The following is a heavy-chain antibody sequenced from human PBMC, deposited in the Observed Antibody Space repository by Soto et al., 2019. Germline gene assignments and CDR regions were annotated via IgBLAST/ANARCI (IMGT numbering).Heavy chain of an antibody. CDR3: AKGYGGYVVSGYDFAFDY. J-gene: IGHJ4*02. Sequence: EVQLLESGGGLVQPGGSLRLSCAASGFTFSSYAMSWVRQAPGKGLEWVSAISGSGGSTYYADSVKGRFTISRDNSKNTLYLQMNSLRAEDTAVYYCAKGYGGYVVSGYDFAFDYWGQGTLVTVSS. V-gene: IGHV3-23*01. D-gene: IGHD5-12*01. CDR1: GFTFSSYA. CDR2: ISGSGGST.